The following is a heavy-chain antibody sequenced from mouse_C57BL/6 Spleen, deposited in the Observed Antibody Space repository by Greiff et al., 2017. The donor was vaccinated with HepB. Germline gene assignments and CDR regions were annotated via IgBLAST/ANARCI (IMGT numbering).Heavy chain of an antibody. Sequence: QVQLKQPGAELVKPGASVKLSCKASGYTFTSYWMQWVKQRPGQGLEWIGEIDPSDSYTNYNQKFKGKATLTVDTSSSTAYMQLSSLTSEDSAVYYCAFRQLRPYYFDYWGQGTTLTVSS. D-gene: IGHD3-2*02. V-gene: IGHV1-50*01. J-gene: IGHJ2*01. CDR3: AFRQLRPYYFDY. CDR2: IDPSDSYT. CDR1: GYTFTSYW.